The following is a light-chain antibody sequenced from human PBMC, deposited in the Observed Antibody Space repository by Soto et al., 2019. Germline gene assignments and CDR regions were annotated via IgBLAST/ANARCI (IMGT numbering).Light chain of an antibody. CDR3: CSYVDSTWGYV. CDR1: SSDVGSYNL. V-gene: IGLV2-23*02. Sequence: QSALTQPASVSGSPGQSITISCTGTSSDVGSYNLVSWYQQHPGKAPKLMIYEVSRRPSGVSNRFSGSKSGNTASLTISGLQAEDEADYYCCSYVDSTWGYVFGTGTKLTVL. J-gene: IGLJ1*01. CDR2: EVS.